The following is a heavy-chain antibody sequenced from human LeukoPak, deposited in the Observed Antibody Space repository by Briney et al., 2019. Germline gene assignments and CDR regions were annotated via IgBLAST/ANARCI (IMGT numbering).Heavy chain of an antibody. J-gene: IGHJ4*02. CDR3: ARGPYYTSTWYDPRFDY. D-gene: IGHD6-13*01. V-gene: IGHV3-20*04. CDR2: LNWNGDST. CDR1: GFTFDDYG. Sequence: GGSLRLSCAASGFTFDDYGMSWVRQAPAKGQEWVSGLNWNGDSTSYADSVKGRFTISRDNAKNSLYLQMNSLRAEDTALYYCARGPYYTSTWYDPRFDYWGQGTLVTVSS.